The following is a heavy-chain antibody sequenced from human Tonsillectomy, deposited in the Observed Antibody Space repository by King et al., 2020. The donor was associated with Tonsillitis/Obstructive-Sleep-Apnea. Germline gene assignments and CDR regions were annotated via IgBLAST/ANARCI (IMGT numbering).Heavy chain of an antibody. J-gene: IGHJ2*01. CDR3: ARIPYDFWSGPYWYFDL. Sequence: QLQESGPGLVKPSQTLSLTCTVSGGSISSGGYYWSWIRQHPGKGLEWIGYIYYSGSTYYNPSLQSLVTISVDTSKNQFSLKLSSVTAADTAVYYCARIPYDFWSGPYWYFDLWGRGTLVTVSS. V-gene: IGHV4-31*01. CDR2: IYYSGST. CDR1: GGSISSGGYY. D-gene: IGHD3-3*01.